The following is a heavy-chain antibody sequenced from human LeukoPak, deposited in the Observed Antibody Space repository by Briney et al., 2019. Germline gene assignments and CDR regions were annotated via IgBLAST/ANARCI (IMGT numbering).Heavy chain of an antibody. CDR1: GYTFSSYL. J-gene: IGHJ6*03. D-gene: IGHD1-26*01. CDR2: IKEDRSEK. CDR3: ARDSDSRSGNYYMDF. V-gene: IGHV3-7*01. Sequence: GGALRLSCAASGYTFSSYLMDWVRQAPGKGLEWVANIKEDRSEKYNVDSLKSRFTISTDNAKNSLYLQLNSHSVEDTAGDYCARDSDSRSGNYYMDFWGEGTTVTVSS.